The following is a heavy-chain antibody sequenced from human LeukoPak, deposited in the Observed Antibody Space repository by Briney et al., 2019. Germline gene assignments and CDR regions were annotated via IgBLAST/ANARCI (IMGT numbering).Heavy chain of an antibody. V-gene: IGHV1-69*04. CDR1: GGTFSSYA. CDR2: IIPILGIA. D-gene: IGHD6-19*01. Sequence: ASVKVSCKASGGTFSSYAISWVRQAPGQGLEWMGRIIPILGIANYAQKFQGRVTITADKSTSTAYMELSSLRSEDTAVYYCAKWLTGDCYYYYGMDVWGQGTTVTVSS. J-gene: IGHJ6*02. CDR3: AKWLTGDCYYYYGMDV.